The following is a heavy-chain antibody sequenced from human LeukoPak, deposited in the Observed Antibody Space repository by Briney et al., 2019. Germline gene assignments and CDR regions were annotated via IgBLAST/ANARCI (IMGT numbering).Heavy chain of an antibody. CDR2: IYSGGST. J-gene: IGHJ3*02. CDR1: GFAFSNYW. V-gene: IGHV3-53*01. CDR3: ARKGNAFGI. Sequence: GGSLRISCAASGFAFSNYWMHWVRQAPGKGLEWVSVIYSGGSTYYADSVKGRFTISRDNSKNTLYLQMNSLRAEDTAVYYCARKGNAFGIWGQGTMVTVSS.